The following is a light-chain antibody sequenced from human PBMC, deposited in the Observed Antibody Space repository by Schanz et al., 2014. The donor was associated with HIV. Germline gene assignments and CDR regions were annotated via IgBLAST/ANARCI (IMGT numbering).Light chain of an antibody. Sequence: DVQMTQSPSTLSAYVGDSVTITCRASQSIGNSLAWYQQRPGKAPKLLIYQASSLEAGVSSTFSGSGSGTEFTLSISSLQPPDFATYYCQQCVTYPYTFGQGTKLDIK. CDR2: QAS. J-gene: IGKJ2*01. CDR3: QQCVTYPYT. V-gene: IGKV1-5*03. CDR1: QSIGNS.